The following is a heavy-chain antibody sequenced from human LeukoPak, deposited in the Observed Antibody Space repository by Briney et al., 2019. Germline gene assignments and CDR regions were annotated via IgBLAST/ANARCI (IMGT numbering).Heavy chain of an antibody. Sequence: GASVNETCKACGGTFRNYAISCVRQAPGQGLEWMGRIISILGIANYAQKFQGRVTITADTSTSTAYMELSSLRAEDTAVYYCARYQSPTLRTIAAAANWGERALVTVSS. V-gene: IGHV1-69*04. CDR1: GGTFRNYA. D-gene: IGHD6-13*01. J-gene: IGHJ1*01. CDR3: ARYQSPTLRTIAAAAN. CDR2: IISILGIA.